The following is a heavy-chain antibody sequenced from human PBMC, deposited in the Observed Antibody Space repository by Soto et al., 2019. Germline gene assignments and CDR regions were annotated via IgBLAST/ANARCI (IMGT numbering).Heavy chain of an antibody. Sequence: GGSLRLSCAASGFTFSSYAMHWVRQAPGKGLEYVSAISSNGGSTYYANSVKGRFTISRDNSKNTLYLQMGSLRAEDMAVYYCSSIAVAGTRAFEIWGQGTMVTVSS. V-gene: IGHV3-64*01. CDR3: SSIAVAGTRAFEI. J-gene: IGHJ3*02. CDR2: ISSNGGST. CDR1: GFTFSSYA. D-gene: IGHD6-19*01.